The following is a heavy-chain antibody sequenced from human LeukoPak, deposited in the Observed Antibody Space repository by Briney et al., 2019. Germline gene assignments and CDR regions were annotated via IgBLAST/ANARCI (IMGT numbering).Heavy chain of an antibody. V-gene: IGHV4-31*03. CDR3: ARASLGELALAGDY. J-gene: IGHJ4*02. CDR1: GGSISIGGYY. D-gene: IGHD3-16*01. Sequence: SETLSLTCTVSGGSISIGGYYWSWIRQHPGNGLECIGYIYYSRSTYYNPSLKSRVTISVDTSKNQFSLKLSSVTAADTAVYYCARASLGELALAGDYWGQGTLVTVSS. CDR2: IYYSRST.